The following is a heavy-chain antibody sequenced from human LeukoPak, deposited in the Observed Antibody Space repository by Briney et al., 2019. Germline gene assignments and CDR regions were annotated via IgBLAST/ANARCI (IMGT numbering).Heavy chain of an antibody. CDR2: IYPGDSTT. D-gene: IGHD1-26*01. Sequence: GGSLKISCKGSGYNFPNYWIGWVRQMPGKGLEWLGIIYPGDSTTRYSPSLQGQVTVSADKSINTAYLQWSSLKASDTAMYYCARIGSGSYWGVDSWGQGTLVTVSS. V-gene: IGHV5-51*01. CDR1: GYNFPNYW. CDR3: ARIGSGSYWGVDS. J-gene: IGHJ4*02.